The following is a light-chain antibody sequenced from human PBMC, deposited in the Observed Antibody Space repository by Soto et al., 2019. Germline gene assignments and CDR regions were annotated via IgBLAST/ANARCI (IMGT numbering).Light chain of an antibody. CDR2: RNN. Sequence: QPVLTQPPSASGTPGQRVTISCSGSISNLGSNFIYWYQQLPGAAPKLLISRNNERSSGVPDRFSGSKSGTSASLAISGLRSEDEADYHCAAWDDSLSAVVFGGGTKLTVL. CDR1: ISNLGSNF. CDR3: AAWDDSLSAVV. J-gene: IGLJ3*02. V-gene: IGLV1-47*01.